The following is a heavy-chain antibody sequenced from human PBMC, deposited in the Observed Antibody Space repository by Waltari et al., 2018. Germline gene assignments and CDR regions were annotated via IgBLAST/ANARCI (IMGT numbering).Heavy chain of an antibody. Sequence: EVQLVESGGGLVQPGGSLRLSCAASGFTFSSYAMSWVSQAPGRGLAWVSAISGSGGSTYYADSVKGRFTISRDNSKNTLYLQMNSLRAEDTAVYYCAKDGMGASTDYYYGMDVWGQGTTVTVSS. V-gene: IGHV3-23*04. CDR2: ISGSGGST. CDR1: GFTFSSYA. J-gene: IGHJ6*02. D-gene: IGHD1-26*01. CDR3: AKDGMGASTDYYYGMDV.